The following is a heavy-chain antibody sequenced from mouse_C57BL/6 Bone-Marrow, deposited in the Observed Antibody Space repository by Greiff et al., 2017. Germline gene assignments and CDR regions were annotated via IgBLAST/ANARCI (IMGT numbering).Heavy chain of an antibody. J-gene: IGHJ4*01. D-gene: IGHD2-3*01. CDR1: GYSITSGYY. Sequence: EVHLVESGPGLVKPSQSLSLTCSVTGYSITSGYYWNWIRQFPGNKLEWMGYISYDGSNNYNPSLKNRISITRDTSKNQFFLKLNSVTTENTATYYCARVPTYDPYYYAMDYWGQGTSVTVSS. CDR3: ARVPTYDPYYYAMDY. CDR2: ISYDGSN. V-gene: IGHV3-6*01.